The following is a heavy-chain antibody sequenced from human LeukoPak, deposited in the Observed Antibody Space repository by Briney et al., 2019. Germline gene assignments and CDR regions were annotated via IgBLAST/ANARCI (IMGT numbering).Heavy chain of an antibody. D-gene: IGHD7-27*01. CDR3: ARAAVWGNYFDY. Sequence: SHTLSLSCTVTGGSISSYYCSLFRQPPVHVLYWIGYIYYSGSTNYNPSLKSRVTISVDTSKNQSSLKLSSVTAADTAVYYCARAAVWGNYFDYWGQGTLVTVSS. CDR2: IYYSGST. J-gene: IGHJ4*02. CDR1: GGSISSYY. V-gene: IGHV4-59*01.